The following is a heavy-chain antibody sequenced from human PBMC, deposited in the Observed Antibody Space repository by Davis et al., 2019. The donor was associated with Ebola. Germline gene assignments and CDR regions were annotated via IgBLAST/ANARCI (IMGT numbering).Heavy chain of an antibody. V-gene: IGHV3-23*01. CDR2: ISGSGGST. Sequence: GESLKISCAASGFTFSSYAMSWVRQTPGKGLEWVSGISGSGGSTYYADSVKGRLTISRDNSKNTLYLQMNSLRAEDTAVYYCARSTAMVRWGQGTLVTVSS. CDR1: GFTFSSYA. D-gene: IGHD5-18*01. CDR3: ARSTAMVR. J-gene: IGHJ4*02.